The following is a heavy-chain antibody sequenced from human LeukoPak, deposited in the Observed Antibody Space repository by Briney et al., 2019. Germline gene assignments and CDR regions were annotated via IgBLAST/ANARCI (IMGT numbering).Heavy chain of an antibody. D-gene: IGHD5-12*01. Sequence: PSETLSLTCTVSGGSISSYYWSWIRQPAGKGLEWIGRIYTSGSTNYNPSLKSRVTISLHASKKHFSLDLNSVTAADTAFYYCATSVDLANMRIWGQGTLVTVSS. V-gene: IGHV4-4*07. J-gene: IGHJ4*02. CDR3: ATSVDLANMRI. CDR2: IYTSGST. CDR1: GGSISSYY.